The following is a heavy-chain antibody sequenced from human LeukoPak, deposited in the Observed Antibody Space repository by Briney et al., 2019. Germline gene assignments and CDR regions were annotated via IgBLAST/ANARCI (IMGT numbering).Heavy chain of an antibody. Sequence: GGSLRLSCAASGFTFSSYAMSWVRQAPGKGLEWVSAISGSGVTTHYADSVKGRFTISRDNSKNTLYLQMSSLRAEDAAIYYCAKDSSGNYVAWLDPWGQGTLVSVSS. CDR1: GFTFSSYA. CDR2: ISGSGVTT. J-gene: IGHJ5*02. CDR3: AKDSSGNYVAWLDP. D-gene: IGHD4-23*01. V-gene: IGHV3-23*01.